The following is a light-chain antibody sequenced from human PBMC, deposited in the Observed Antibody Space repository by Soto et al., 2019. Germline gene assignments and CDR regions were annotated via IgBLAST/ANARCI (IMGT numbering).Light chain of an antibody. CDR1: QSFNSIY. CDR2: GAS. Sequence: EIVLTQSPGTLSLSPGERATLSCRASQSFNSIYLAWYQQKPGQAPRLLIYGASNRATGIPDRFSGSGSGTEFTLTISSLQPDDFATYYCQQYNSYSQTFGQGTKVDI. CDR3: QQYNSYSQT. V-gene: IGKV3-20*01. J-gene: IGKJ1*01.